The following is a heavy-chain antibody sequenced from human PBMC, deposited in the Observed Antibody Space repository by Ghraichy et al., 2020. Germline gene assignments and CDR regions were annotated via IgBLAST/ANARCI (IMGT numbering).Heavy chain of an antibody. CDR3: ARIPVLPYCSGGSCYSDYYYYGMDV. D-gene: IGHD2-15*01. CDR1: GFSLSTSGMC. Sequence: SGPTLVKPTQTLTLTCTFSGFSLSTSGMCVSWIRQPPGKALEWLARIDWDDDKYYSTSLKTRLTISKDTSKNQVVLTMTNMDPVDTATYYCARIPVLPYCSGGSCYSDYYYYGMDVWGQGTTVTVSS. J-gene: IGHJ6*02. V-gene: IGHV2-70*11. CDR2: IDWDDDK.